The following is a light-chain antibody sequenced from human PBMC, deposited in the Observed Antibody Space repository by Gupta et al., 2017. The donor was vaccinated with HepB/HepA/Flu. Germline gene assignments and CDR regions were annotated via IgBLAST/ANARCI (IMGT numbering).Light chain of an antibody. CDR3: GESYDSRDILV. J-gene: IGLJ3*02. V-gene: IGLV1-44*01. CDR1: SSNIGINS. CDR2: RDN. Sequence: SVLPPPPSASGTPGQRVTISCSGSSSNIGINSVIWYQQLPGTAPKLLIYRDNQRPSWVPDRFAGWKAGTSASLRLSELQADDEADYYGGESYDSRDILVFGGGTKLTVL.